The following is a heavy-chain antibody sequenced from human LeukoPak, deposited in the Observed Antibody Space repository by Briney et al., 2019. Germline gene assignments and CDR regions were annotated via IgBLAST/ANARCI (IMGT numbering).Heavy chain of an antibody. Sequence: GESLRLSCAASGFTFSNYGMHWVRQAPGKGLEWVAFIRYDGSNKSYADSVKGRFTISRDNSKNTLYLQMNSLRAEDTAVYYCARARKSGGITMIRGVKDRGWFDPWGQGTLVTVS. CDR2: IRYDGSNK. CDR3: ARARKSGGITMIRGVKDRGWFDP. D-gene: IGHD3-10*01. CDR1: GFTFSNYG. V-gene: IGHV3-30*02. J-gene: IGHJ5*02.